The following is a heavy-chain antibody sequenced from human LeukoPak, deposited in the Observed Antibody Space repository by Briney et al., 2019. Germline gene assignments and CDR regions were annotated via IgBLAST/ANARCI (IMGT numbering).Heavy chain of an antibody. CDR2: IYYSGST. J-gene: IGHJ3*02. CDR3: ARREEVAAGFDAFDI. CDR1: GGSISISSYY. D-gene: IGHD6-13*01. Sequence: SETLSLTCNVSGGSISISSYYWGWIRQPPGKGLEWIGSIYYSGSTYYNPSLKSRVTISVDTSKNQFSLKLSSVTAADTAVYYCARREEVAAGFDAFDIWGQGTMVTVSS. V-gene: IGHV4-39*07.